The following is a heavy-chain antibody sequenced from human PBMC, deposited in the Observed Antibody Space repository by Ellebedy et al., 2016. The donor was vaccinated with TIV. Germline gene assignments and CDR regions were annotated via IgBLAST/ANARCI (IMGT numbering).Heavy chain of an antibody. Sequence: GESLKISXAASGFTFSSYDMHWVRQATGKGLEWVSAIGTAGDTYYPGSVKGRFTISRENAKNSLYLQMNSLRAGDTAVYYCARGFYCTNGVCYRMDYGMDVWGQGTTVTVSS. CDR1: GFTFSSYD. J-gene: IGHJ6*02. V-gene: IGHV3-13*01. D-gene: IGHD2-8*01. CDR2: IGTAGDT. CDR3: ARGFYCTNGVCYRMDYGMDV.